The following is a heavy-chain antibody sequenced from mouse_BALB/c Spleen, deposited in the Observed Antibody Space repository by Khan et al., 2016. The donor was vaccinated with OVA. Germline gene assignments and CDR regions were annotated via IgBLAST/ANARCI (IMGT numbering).Heavy chain of an antibody. J-gene: IGHJ3*01. Sequence: VQLQQSGAELAKPGASVKMSCTASGYTFTTYWIHWIKQRPGQGLEWLGYINPRTGYPSYNPNFKDKATLTADESSSPAYLQLNSLTSADSAVEYCALRGLYGLFAYWGQGTLVTVSA. D-gene: IGHD2-10*02. CDR1: GYTFTTYW. CDR3: ALRGLYGLFAY. V-gene: IGHV1-7*01. CDR2: INPRTGYP.